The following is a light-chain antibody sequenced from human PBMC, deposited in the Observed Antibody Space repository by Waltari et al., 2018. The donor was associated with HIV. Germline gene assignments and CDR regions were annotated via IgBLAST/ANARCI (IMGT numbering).Light chain of an antibody. CDR3: QQSYSTPLT. V-gene: IGKV1-39*01. J-gene: IGKJ4*01. CDR1: QSISSY. Sequence: DIQMTKSPSSLSASVGDRVTITCRASQSISSYLNWYQQKPGKAPKLLIYAASSLQSGVPSRFSGSGSGTDFTLTISSLQPEDFATYYCQQSYSTPLTFGGGTKVEIK. CDR2: AAS.